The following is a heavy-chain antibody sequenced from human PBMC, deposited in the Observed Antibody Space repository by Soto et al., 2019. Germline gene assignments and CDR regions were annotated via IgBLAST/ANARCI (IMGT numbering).Heavy chain of an antibody. V-gene: IGHV1-69*13. CDR3: ARDDFWSGYHQLDYYYYGMDV. Sequence: ASVKVSCKASGGTFSSYAISWVRQAPGQGLEWIGGIIPIFGTANYAQKFQGRVTITADESTSTAYMELSSLRSEDTAVYYCARDDFWSGYHQLDYYYYGMDVWGQGTTVTVSS. CDR1: GGTFSSYA. D-gene: IGHD3-3*01. CDR2: IIPIFGTA. J-gene: IGHJ6*02.